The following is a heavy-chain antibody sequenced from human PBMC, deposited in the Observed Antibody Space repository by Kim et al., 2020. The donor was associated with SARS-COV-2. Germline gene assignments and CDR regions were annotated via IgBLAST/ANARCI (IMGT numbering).Heavy chain of an antibody. V-gene: IGHV3-7*01. CDR2: IKEDGSEK. D-gene: IGHD1-1*01. CDR3: AREYN. J-gene: IGHJ4*02. Sequence: GGSLRLSCAASGFTFSRDWMSWVRQAPGKGLEWVASIKEDGSEKNYGDSVTGRFIISRDNRKNSLLLQMSSLRAEDTAVYYCAREYNWGQGTLVTVPS. CDR1: GFTFSRDW.